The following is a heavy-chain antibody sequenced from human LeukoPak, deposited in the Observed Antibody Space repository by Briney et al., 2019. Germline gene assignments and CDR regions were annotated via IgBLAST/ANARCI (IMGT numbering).Heavy chain of an antibody. D-gene: IGHD1-26*01. CDR2: INYNWRT. Sequence: SETLSLTCTISDDSISSNRYFWAWIRQPPGGGLEWVASINYNWRTYYNPSLKSRLTISIDTAKRQFSLKLTSVTAADTALYYCARDIDDVGALLDFWGQGTLVTVSS. J-gene: IGHJ4*02. CDR1: DDSISSNRYF. V-gene: IGHV4-39*07. CDR3: ARDIDDVGALLDF.